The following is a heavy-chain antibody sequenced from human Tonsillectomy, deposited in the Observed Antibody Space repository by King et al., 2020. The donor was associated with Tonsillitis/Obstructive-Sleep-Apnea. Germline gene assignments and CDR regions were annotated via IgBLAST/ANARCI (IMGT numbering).Heavy chain of an antibody. J-gene: IGHJ3*02. CDR1: GFTFSTYA. Sequence: VQLVESGGGVVQPGRSLRLSCAASGFTFSTYAMHWVRQAPGKGLEWVAVRSYDGSNNYYADSVKGRFTISRDNSKNTLYLQMNSLRAEDTAVYYCARDRDCSSTSCYNAFDIWGQGTMVTVSS. CDR3: ARDRDCSSTSCYNAFDI. CDR2: RSYDGSNN. D-gene: IGHD2-2*02. V-gene: IGHV3-30*04.